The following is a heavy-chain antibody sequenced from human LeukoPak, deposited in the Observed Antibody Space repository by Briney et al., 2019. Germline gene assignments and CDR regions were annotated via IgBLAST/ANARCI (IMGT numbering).Heavy chain of an antibody. D-gene: IGHD3-9*01. CDR1: GFTFSSYG. CDR2: ISYDGSNK. J-gene: IGHJ4*02. Sequence: PGGSLRLSCAASGFTFSSYGMHWVRQAPGKGLEWVAVISYDGSNKYYADSVKGRFTTSRDNSKNTLYLQMNSLRAEDTAVYYCAKEPSYYDILTGYYFDYWGQGTLVTVSS. V-gene: IGHV3-30*18. CDR3: AKEPSYYDILTGYYFDY.